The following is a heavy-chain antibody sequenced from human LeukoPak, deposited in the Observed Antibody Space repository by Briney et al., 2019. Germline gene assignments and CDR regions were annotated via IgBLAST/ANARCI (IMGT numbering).Heavy chain of an antibody. V-gene: IGHV3-30*18. CDR3: AKVWSAHPNYYYMDV. CDR2: ISHDGSNK. D-gene: IGHD3-3*01. J-gene: IGHJ6*03. CDR1: GFTFSSYG. Sequence: GGSLRLSCAASGFTFSSYGMHWVRQAPGKGLEGVAVISHDGSNKHYADSVKGRVTISRDNSKNTLYLQMNSLRAEDTAVYYCAKVWSAHPNYYYMDVWGKGTTVTVSS.